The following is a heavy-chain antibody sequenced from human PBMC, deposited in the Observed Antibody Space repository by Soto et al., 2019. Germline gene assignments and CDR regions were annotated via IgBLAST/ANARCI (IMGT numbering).Heavy chain of an antibody. V-gene: IGHV1-69*08. CDR1: GGTFSTYT. CDR3: AREVQVHTPAFVY. J-gene: IGHJ4*02. CDR2: IIPVLDKA. Sequence: QVQLVQSGAEVKKPGSSVKVSCKTSGGTFSTYTLSWVRQAAGQGLEWMGRIIPVLDKANYAQKFQGRVTITADRSTGTSYMQLSSLTSEDTALYFCAREVQVHTPAFVYWGQGTLVTVSS. D-gene: IGHD3-10*01.